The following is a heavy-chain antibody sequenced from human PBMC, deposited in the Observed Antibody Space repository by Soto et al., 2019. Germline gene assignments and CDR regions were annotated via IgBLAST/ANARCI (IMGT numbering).Heavy chain of an antibody. CDR1: GYNFTSYW. J-gene: IGHJ3*01. D-gene: IGHD2-21*01. CDR3: ARRIEKDAFDV. Sequence: EVQLVQSGVEVKKHGESLRISCKASGYNFTSYWISWVRQMPGKGLEWMGRIDPSDSYNSYSPSFQGHVTISGDKSINTAYLQWSSLKASDTAIYYCARRIEKDAFDVWGQGTMVTVSA. V-gene: IGHV5-10-1*03. CDR2: IDPSDSYN.